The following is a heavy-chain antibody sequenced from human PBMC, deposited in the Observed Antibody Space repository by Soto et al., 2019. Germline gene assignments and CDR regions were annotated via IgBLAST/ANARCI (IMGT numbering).Heavy chain of an antibody. J-gene: IGHJ6*02. CDR3: VKGRGSYFVYFGLDV. Sequence: EVQLVEAGGGLVQPGRSLRLSCVASGFTFDDYAMHWVRQTPGKGLEWVSSIDWNGGSTAYADSVKGRLTISRDNARNSLYLQMNSLRPKDTALYYCVKGRGSYFVYFGLDVWGQGTTVTVSS. D-gene: IGHD1-26*01. V-gene: IGHV3-9*01. CDR2: IDWNGGST. CDR1: GFTFDDYA.